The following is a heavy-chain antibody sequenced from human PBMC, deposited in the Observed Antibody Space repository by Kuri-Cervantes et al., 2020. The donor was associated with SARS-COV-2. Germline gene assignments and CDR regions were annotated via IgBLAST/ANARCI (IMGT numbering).Heavy chain of an antibody. CDR2: IKSKTDGGTT. CDR3: TTAPDYGDYVGPDY. CDR1: GFPFSTAW. V-gene: IGHV3-15*07. Sequence: GGSLRLSCEASGFPFSTAWMNWVSQAPGKGLEWVVRIKSKTDGGTTDYAAPVKGRFTIPRDDSKNTLYLQMNSLKTEDTAVYYCTTAPDYGDYVGPDYWGQGTLVTVSS. J-gene: IGHJ4*02. D-gene: IGHD4-17*01.